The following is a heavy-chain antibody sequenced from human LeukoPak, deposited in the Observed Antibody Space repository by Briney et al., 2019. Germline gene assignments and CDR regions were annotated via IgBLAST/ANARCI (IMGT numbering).Heavy chain of an antibody. J-gene: IGHJ5*02. CDR3: ARVTLTGTQKTPLINWFDP. CDR2: IIPIFGTA. Sequence: GASVKVSCKASGGTFSSYAISWVRQAPGQGLEWMGGIIPIFGTANYAQKFQGRVTITADESTSTAYIELSSLRSEDTAVYYCARVTLTGTQKTPLINWFDPWGQGTLVTVSS. V-gene: IGHV1-69*01. D-gene: IGHD1-1*01. CDR1: GGTFSSYA.